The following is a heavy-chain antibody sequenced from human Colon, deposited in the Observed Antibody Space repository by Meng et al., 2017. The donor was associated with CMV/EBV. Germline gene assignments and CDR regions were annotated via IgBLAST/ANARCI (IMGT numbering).Heavy chain of an antibody. Sequence: LRLSCSVSGGSISGSTYYWGWIRQPPEKGLEWIGNIYYSGTTYYSPSLKSRVTISVDTSKNQFSLNLSSVTAADTAVYYCARCMAAAGYNWFDPWGQGTLVTVSS. CDR1: GGSISGSTYY. D-gene: IGHD6-13*01. CDR2: IYYSGTT. CDR3: ARCMAAAGYNWFDP. J-gene: IGHJ5*02. V-gene: IGHV4-39*07.